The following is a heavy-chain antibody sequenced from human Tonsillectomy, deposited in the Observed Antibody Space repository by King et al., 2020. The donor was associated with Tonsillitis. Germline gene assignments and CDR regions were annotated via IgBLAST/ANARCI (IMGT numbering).Heavy chain of an antibody. CDR2: IYSSGST. CDR3: ARTGGLRYFYYMDV. J-gene: IGHJ6*03. CDR1: GGSISSYY. Sequence: VQLQESGPGLVKPSETLSLTCTVSGGSISSYYWSWIRQPAGKGLEWIGRIYSSGSTNYHPSLKSRVTMSVDTSKNQVSLKLGSVTAADTAVYYCARTGGLRYFYYMDVWGKGTTVTVSS. D-gene: IGHD3-16*01. V-gene: IGHV4-4*07.